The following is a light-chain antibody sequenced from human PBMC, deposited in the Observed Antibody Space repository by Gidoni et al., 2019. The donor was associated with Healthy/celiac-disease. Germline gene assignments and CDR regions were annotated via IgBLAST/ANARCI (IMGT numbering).Light chain of an antibody. CDR3: QQYNSYRYT. V-gene: IGKV1-5*03. CDR2: EAS. CDR1: QSISSW. J-gene: IGKJ4*01. Sequence: DNQQTQYSSTLSASVGDRVTITCRASQSISSWLAWYQQKPGKAPKLLIYEASSLESGVPSRFSGSGSGTEFTLTISSLQPEDFATYYCQQYNSYRYTFGRGTKVEIK.